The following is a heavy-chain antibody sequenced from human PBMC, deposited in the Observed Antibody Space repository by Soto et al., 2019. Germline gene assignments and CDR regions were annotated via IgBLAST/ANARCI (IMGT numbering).Heavy chain of an antibody. D-gene: IGHD5-18*01. CDR1: GGSISSHY. CDR3: ARDFYSARLEYNWLAP. V-gene: IGHV4-59*11. J-gene: IGHJ5*02. Sequence: SETLSLTCSVSGGSISSHYWSWSGQPPGKGLEWIGYIYYSGSTNYNPSLKSRVPISGARSENQLSLKLSCMTAADTAVYYCARDFYSARLEYNWLAPWGQGTLVPVSS. CDR2: IYYSGST.